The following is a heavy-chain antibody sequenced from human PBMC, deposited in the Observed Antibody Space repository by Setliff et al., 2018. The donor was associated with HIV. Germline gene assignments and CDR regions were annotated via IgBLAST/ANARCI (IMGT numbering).Heavy chain of an antibody. V-gene: IGHV4-4*08. J-gene: IGHJ6*03. Sequence: SETLSLTCAVYGGSFSGNAWSWIRQPPGKGLEWIGYSSTSGCTNCNPSLESRVTISVETSKNQFSLNLTSGTAADTAVYYCARRGTIWHGVDYHYMDVWGKGTTVTVSS. CDR2: SSTSGCT. CDR1: GGSFSGNA. CDR3: ARRGTIWHGVDYHYMDV. D-gene: IGHD2-15*01.